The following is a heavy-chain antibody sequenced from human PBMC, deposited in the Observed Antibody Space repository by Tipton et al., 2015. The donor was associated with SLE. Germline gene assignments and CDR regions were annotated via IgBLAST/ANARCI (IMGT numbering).Heavy chain of an antibody. V-gene: IGHV4-39*07. J-gene: IGHJ4*02. CDR1: GGSISSSKYY. Sequence: TLSLTCTVSGGSISSSKYYWGWIRQPPGKGLEWIGSIYSSGSTYYNPSLKSRVSISVDTSKNQFFLNLRSVTAADTAVYFCARGGASVLIRNCYLDDWGQGALVTVSS. D-gene: IGHD2-8*01. CDR2: IYSSGST. CDR3: ARGGASVLIRNCYLDD.